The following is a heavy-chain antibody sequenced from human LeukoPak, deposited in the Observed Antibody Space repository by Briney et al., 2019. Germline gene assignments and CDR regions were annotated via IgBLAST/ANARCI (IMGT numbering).Heavy chain of an antibody. CDR1: GYSISSGYY. Sequence: PSETLSLTCAVSGYSISSGYYWGWLRQPPGKGLEWIASIYHTGSTYHNPSLKSRVTMSVDTSRNQFSLKLSSVDAADTAVYYCAKAGVRYFDSSGLYAFDFWGQGTTVTVSS. CDR2: IYHTGST. J-gene: IGHJ3*01. D-gene: IGHD3-22*01. V-gene: IGHV4-38-2*01. CDR3: AKAGVRYFDSSGLYAFDF.